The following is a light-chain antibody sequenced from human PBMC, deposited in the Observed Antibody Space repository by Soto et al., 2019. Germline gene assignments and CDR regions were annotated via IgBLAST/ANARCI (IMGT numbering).Light chain of an antibody. CDR2: EGS. CDR3: QQHINWPVT. Sequence: EIVLTQSPATLSLSPGERATLSCRASQSVHRYLAWYQQKPGQAPRLLIYEGSNRATGIPARFSGSGSGADLPLPISSLELEDFALYYCQQHINWPVTFGGGPKL. V-gene: IGKV3-11*01. CDR1: QSVHRY. J-gene: IGKJ4*01.